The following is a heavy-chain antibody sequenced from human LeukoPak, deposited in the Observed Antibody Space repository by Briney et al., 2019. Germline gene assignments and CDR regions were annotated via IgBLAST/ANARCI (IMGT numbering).Heavy chain of an antibody. CDR3: ARGGYYGSGNDFRFDP. J-gene: IGHJ5*02. CDR1: GGSINSYY. CDR2: IYYSGST. Sequence: SETLSLTCTVSGGSINSYYWSWIRQPPGKGLEWIAYIYYSGSTNYNPSLKSRVTISVDTSKNQFSLKLTSVTAADTAVYFCARGGYYGSGNDFRFDPWGQGTLVTVSS. V-gene: IGHV4-59*01. D-gene: IGHD3-10*01.